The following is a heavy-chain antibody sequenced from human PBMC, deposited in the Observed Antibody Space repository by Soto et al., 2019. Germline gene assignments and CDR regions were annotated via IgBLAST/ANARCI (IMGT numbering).Heavy chain of an antibody. CDR2: IYYSGST. D-gene: IGHD1-26*01. CDR3: ARRFSGSYLKFDY. J-gene: IGHJ4*02. Sequence: SETLSLTCTVSGGSISSGDYYWSWIRQPPGKGLEWIGYIYYSGSTYYNPSLKSRVTISVDTSKNQFSLKLSSVTAADTAVYYCARRFSGSYLKFDYWGQGTLVTVSS. V-gene: IGHV4-30-4*01. CDR1: GGSISSGDYY.